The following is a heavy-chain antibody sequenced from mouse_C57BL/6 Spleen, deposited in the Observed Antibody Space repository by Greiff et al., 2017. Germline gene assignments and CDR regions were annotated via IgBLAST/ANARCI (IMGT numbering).Heavy chain of an antibody. CDR1: GFSLTSYG. CDR2: IWRGGST. V-gene: IGHV2-5*01. Sequence: VQVVESGPGLVQPSQSLSITCTVSGFSLTSYGVHWVRQSPGKGLEWLGVIWRGGSTDYNAAFMSRLSITKDNSKSQVFFKMNSLQADDTAIYYCAPITSVVAGAMDYWGQGTSVTVSS. CDR3: APITSVVAGAMDY. D-gene: IGHD1-1*01. J-gene: IGHJ4*01.